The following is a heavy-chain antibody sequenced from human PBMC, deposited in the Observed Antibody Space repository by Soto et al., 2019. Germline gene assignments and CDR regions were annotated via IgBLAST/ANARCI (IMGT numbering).Heavy chain of an antibody. CDR3: ARAGSASVVVVYGMDV. V-gene: IGHV1-3*01. CDR1: GYTFTSYA. D-gene: IGHD2-15*01. J-gene: IGHJ6*02. CDR2: INAGNGNT. Sequence: GASVKVSCKASGYTFTSYAMHWVRQAPGQRLEWMGWINAGNGNTKYSQKFQGRVTITRDTSASTAYMELGSLRSEDTAVYYCARAGSASVVVVYGMDVWGQGTTVTVSS.